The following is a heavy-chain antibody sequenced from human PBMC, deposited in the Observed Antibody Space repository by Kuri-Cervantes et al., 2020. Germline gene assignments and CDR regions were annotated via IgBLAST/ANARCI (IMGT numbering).Heavy chain of an antibody. Sequence: GESLKISCAASGFTFSRYSMHWVRQAPGKGLVWVSRINSDGSSTSYADSVKGRFTISRDNAKNTLYLQMNSLRAEDTAVYYCAGDNAGYPDYWGQGTLVTVSS. V-gene: IGHV3-74*01. D-gene: IGHD3-9*01. CDR3: AGDNAGYPDY. J-gene: IGHJ4*02. CDR1: GFTFSRYS. CDR2: INSDGSST.